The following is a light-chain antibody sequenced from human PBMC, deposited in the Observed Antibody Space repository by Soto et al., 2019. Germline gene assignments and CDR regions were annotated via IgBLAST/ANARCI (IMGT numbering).Light chain of an antibody. CDR2: LNSDGSH. V-gene: IGLV4-69*01. Sequence: QPVLTQSPSASASLGDSVKLTCTLSSGHSSYAIAWHQQQPEKGTRYLMKLNSDGSHSKGDGIPDRFSGSSSGAERYLTIPSLQSEDEADYYCQTWGTGIRVFGGGTKVTVL. CDR3: QTWGTGIRV. J-gene: IGLJ2*01. CDR1: SGHSSYA.